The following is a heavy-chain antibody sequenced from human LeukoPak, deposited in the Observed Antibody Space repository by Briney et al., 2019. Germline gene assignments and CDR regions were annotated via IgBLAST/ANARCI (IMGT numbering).Heavy chain of an antibody. CDR3: ARTDAGYSSGPDY. CDR1: GFTFSTYT. J-gene: IGHJ4*02. Sequence: GGSLRLSCAASGFTFSTYTMNWVRQAPGKGLEWVSAISGSGGSTYYADSVKGRFTISRDNSKNTLYLQMNSLRAEDTAVYYCARTDAGYSSGPDYWGQGTLVTVSS. D-gene: IGHD6-19*01. V-gene: IGHV3-23*01. CDR2: ISGSGGST.